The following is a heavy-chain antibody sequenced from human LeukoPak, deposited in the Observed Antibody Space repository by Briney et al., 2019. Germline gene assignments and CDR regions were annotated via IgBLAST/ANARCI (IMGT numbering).Heavy chain of an antibody. CDR2: LYTSGST. Sequence: PPETLSLTCTVSGGSITSYYWSWIRQPAGKGLEWIGRLYTSGSTNYNPSLKSRVTISVDKSKNQFSLNLSSVTAADTAVYYCARGSWSFDYWGQGTLVTVSS. V-gene: IGHV4-4*07. J-gene: IGHJ4*02. D-gene: IGHD6-13*01. CDR1: GGSITSYY. CDR3: ARGSWSFDY.